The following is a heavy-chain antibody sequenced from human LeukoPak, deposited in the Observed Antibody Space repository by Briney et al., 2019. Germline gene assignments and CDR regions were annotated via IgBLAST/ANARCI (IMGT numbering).Heavy chain of an antibody. CDR1: GGSISTGSW. D-gene: IGHD2/OR15-2a*01. V-gene: IGHV3-7*04. J-gene: IGHJ3*02. CDR3: ARNSRYSFDI. Sequence: ETLSLTCAVSGGSISTGSWWSWVRQAPGKGLEWVAHIKSDGSEKYYVDSVKGRFTISRDNAKNSLYLPMNSLRAEDSAVYYCARNSRYSFDIWGQGTMVTVSS. CDR2: IKSDGSEK.